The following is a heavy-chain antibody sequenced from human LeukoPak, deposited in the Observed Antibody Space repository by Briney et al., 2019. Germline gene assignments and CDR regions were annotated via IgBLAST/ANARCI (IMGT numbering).Heavy chain of an antibody. V-gene: IGHV3-7*01. D-gene: IGHD3-3*02. CDR3: ASHFL. J-gene: IGHJ4*02. CDR1: GFTFSMFW. CDR2: IKEDGGEK. Sequence: GGSLRLSCAASGFTFSMFWMNWVRQAPGKGLEWVANIKEDGGEKYYVESVKGRFTISRDNAQNLLYLQMNSLRAEDTAMYYCASHFLGGQGTLVTVSS.